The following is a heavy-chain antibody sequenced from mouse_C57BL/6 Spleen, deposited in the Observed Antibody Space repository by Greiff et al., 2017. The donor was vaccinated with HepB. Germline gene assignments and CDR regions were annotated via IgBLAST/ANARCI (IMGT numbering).Heavy chain of an antibody. J-gene: IGHJ2*01. CDR1: GFTFSDYY. CDR3: ARDVNEGYFDY. Sequence: DVQLVESEGGLVQPGSSMKLSCTASGFTFSDYYMAWVRQVPEKGLEWVANINYDGSSTYYLDSLKSRFIISRDNAKNILYLQMSSLKSEDTATYYCARDVNEGYFDYWGQGTTLTVSS. V-gene: IGHV5-16*01. CDR2: INYDGSST.